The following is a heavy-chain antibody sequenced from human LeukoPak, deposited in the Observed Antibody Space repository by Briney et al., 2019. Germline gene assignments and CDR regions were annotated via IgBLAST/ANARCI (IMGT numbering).Heavy chain of an antibody. V-gene: IGHV1-18*01. D-gene: IGHD5-24*01. Sequence: GASVKVSCKASGYTFSSYGITWVRQARGQGLEWMGLISAYKGNKKYGQKLQGRVIMPTDTSTSTAYMEMRSLRSDDTAVYFCARDLTRDGYTWFDPWGQGTLVTVSS. CDR3: ARDLTRDGYTWFDP. J-gene: IGHJ5*02. CDR2: ISAYKGNK. CDR1: GYTFSSYG.